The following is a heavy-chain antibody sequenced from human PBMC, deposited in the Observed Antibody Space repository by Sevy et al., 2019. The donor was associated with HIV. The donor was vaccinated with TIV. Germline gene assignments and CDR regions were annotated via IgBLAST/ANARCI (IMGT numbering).Heavy chain of an antibody. J-gene: IGHJ3*02. V-gene: IGHV4-61*02. CDR1: GGSISSGSYY. CDR2: THTSGST. CDR3: ARDYSEYYDILTGYSRGDAFDI. D-gene: IGHD3-9*01. Sequence: SETLSLTCTVSGGSISSGSYYWSWIRQPAGKGLEWIGRTHTSGSTNYNPSLKSRVTISVDTSKNQFFLKLSSVTAADTDVYYSARDYSEYYDILTGYSRGDAFDIWGQGTMVTVSS.